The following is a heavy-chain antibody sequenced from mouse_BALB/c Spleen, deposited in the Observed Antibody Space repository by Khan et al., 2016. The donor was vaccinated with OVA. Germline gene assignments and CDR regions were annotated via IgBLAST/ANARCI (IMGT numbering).Heavy chain of an antibody. CDR1: GYTFTSYW. V-gene: IGHV1S132*01. CDR3: ARGYFGNYEFAY. D-gene: IGHD2-1*01. Sequence: QVQLKESGAELVKPGASVKLSCKTSGYTFTSYWIQWVKQRPGQGLGWIGQIFPETGTTYYNENFKGKATLTIDTSSTTAYMQLSSLTSEDSAVYFCARGYFGNYEFAYWGQGTLVTVSA. CDR2: IFPETGTT. J-gene: IGHJ3*01.